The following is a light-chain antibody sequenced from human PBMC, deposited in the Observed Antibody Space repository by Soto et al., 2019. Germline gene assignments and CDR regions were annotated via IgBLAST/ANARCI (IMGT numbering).Light chain of an antibody. V-gene: IGLV1-40*01. CDR2: GNS. J-gene: IGLJ2*01. CDR1: SSNIGAGYD. CDR3: QSYDTSLSGSV. Sequence: QSVLTQSPSVSGAPGQRVTISCTGSSSNIGAGYDIHWYQQLPGAAPKLLISGNSNRPSGVPDRFSGSKSGTSASLAIAGLQAEDEADYYCQSYDTSLSGSVFGGGTKVTVL.